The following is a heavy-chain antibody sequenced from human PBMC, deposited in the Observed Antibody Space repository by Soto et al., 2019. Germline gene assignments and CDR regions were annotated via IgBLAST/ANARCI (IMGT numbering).Heavy chain of an antibody. V-gene: IGHV3-23*01. CDR3: SEALRCNRPYNGFDI. Sequence: EGQLLESGGGLVQPGGSLRLSCAASGFTFSSCAMSWVRQAPGKGLEWVAAITNSGGSKYSADSVKGRFTISRDNSKNTLYLQMNNLRADDTAVYYCSEALRCNRPYNGFDIWGQGTMVTVSS. D-gene: IGHD1-20*01. CDR1: GFTFSSCA. CDR2: ITNSGGSK. J-gene: IGHJ3*02.